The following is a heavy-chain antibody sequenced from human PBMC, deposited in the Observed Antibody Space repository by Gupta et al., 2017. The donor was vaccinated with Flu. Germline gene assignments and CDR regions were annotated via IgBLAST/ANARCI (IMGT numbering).Heavy chain of an antibody. J-gene: IGHJ3*02. CDR1: LTSNSHY. Sequence: LTSNSHYWGWIRQPPGKGLEWIGSFSNSGSTYYKASLKSRVIISADTSQNQFSLRLSSVTAADTAIYYCASRSSRYFVFDIWGRGTPVTVSS. D-gene: IGHD2-2*01. V-gene: IGHV4-39*01. CDR3: ASRSSRYFVFDI. CDR2: FSNSGST.